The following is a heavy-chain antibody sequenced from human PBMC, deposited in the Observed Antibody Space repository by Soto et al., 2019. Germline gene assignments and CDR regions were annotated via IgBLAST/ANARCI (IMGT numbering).Heavy chain of an antibody. D-gene: IGHD3-22*01. CDR1: GFSFTTYG. J-gene: IGHJ5*02. CDR3: TKSWLREKNWFDP. V-gene: IGHV3-23*01. Sequence: PGGSLRLSCAASGFSFTTYGMSWVRQAPGKGLEWVSDISSTGLYTYLADSVKGRFTISRDNSKNTLYLQMNSLRVDDTAVYFCTKSWLREKNWFDPWGQGTLVTV. CDR2: ISSTGLYT.